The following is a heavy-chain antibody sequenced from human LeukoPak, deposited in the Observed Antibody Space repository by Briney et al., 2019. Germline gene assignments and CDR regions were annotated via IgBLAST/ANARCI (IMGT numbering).Heavy chain of an antibody. V-gene: IGHV3-7*01. CDR2: IKQDGSEK. CDR3: ARDWGWVYSSPFDY. CDR1: GFTFSSYW. J-gene: IGHJ4*02. D-gene: IGHD3-16*01. Sequence: GGSLRLSCAASGFTFSSYWMSWVRQAPGKGVEWVANIKQDGSEKYYVDSVKGRFTISRDNAKNSLYLQMNSLRAEDTAVYYCARDWGWVYSSPFDYWGQGTLVTVSS.